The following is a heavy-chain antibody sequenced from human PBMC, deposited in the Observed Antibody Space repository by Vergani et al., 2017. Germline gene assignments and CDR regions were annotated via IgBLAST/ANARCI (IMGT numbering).Heavy chain of an antibody. V-gene: IGHV4-38-2*01. J-gene: IGHJ4*02. CDR2: IYHSGST. CDR1: GYSISSGYY. D-gene: IGHD3-10*01. Sequence: QVQLQESGPGLVKPSETLSLTCAVSGYSISSGYYWGWIRQPPGKGLEWIGSIYHSGSTYYNPSLKSRVTISVDTSKNQFSLKLSSVPAADTAVYYCAGLFYGSGSYAPIDYWGQGTLVTVSS. CDR3: AGLFYGSGSYAPIDY.